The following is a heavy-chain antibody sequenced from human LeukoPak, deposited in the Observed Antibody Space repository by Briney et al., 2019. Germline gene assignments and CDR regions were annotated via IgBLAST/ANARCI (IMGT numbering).Heavy chain of an antibody. J-gene: IGHJ4*02. CDR2: IYYSGST. CDR3: ASNPTRIWFGEFKAPSYFDY. Sequence: SETLSLTCTVSGGSISSYYWSWIRQPPGKGLEWIGYIYYSGSTNYNPSLKSRVTISVDTSKNQFSLKLSSVTAADTAVYYCASNPTRIWFGEFKAPSYFDYWGQGTLVTVSS. D-gene: IGHD3-10*01. CDR1: GGSISSYY. V-gene: IGHV4-59*08.